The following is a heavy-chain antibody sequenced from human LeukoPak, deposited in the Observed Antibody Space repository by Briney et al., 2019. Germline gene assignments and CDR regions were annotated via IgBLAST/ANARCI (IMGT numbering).Heavy chain of an antibody. J-gene: IGHJ4*02. V-gene: IGHV3-23*01. D-gene: IGHD3-10*01. Sequence: PGGSLRLSCAASGFTFSSYAMSWVRQAPGKGPEWVSVISGSGGSTYYADSVKGRFTISRDNSKNTLYLQMNSLRAEDTAVYYCAKGAYGSGTKNPLDYWGQGTLVTVSS. CDR1: GFTFSSYA. CDR2: ISGSGGST. CDR3: AKGAYGSGTKNPLDY.